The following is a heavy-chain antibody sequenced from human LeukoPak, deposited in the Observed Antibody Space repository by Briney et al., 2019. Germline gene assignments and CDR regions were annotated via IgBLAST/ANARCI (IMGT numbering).Heavy chain of an antibody. J-gene: IGHJ4*02. D-gene: IGHD6-19*01. CDR2: FDPEDGET. CDR1: GYTLTELS. Sequence: ASVKVSCKVSGYTLTELSMHWVRQAPGKGLEWMGGFDPEDGETIYAQKLQGRVTMTTDTSTSTAYMELRSLRSDDTAVYYCARTRRNQWLVPYYFDYWGQGTLVTVSS. CDR3: ARTRRNQWLVPYYFDY. V-gene: IGHV1-24*01.